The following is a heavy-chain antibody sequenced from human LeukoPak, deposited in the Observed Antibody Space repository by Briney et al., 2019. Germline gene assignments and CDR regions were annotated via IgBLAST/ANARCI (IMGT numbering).Heavy chain of an antibody. CDR3: ATDRDGDYSLGY. Sequence: ASVKVSCKASGYNFISYYMHWVRQAPGKGLEWMGGFDPEDGETIYAQKFQGRVTMTDDTSTDTAYMELSSLRSEDTAVYYCATDRDGDYSLGYWGQGALVTVSS. D-gene: IGHD4-17*01. J-gene: IGHJ4*02. CDR2: FDPEDGET. CDR1: GYNFISYY. V-gene: IGHV1-24*01.